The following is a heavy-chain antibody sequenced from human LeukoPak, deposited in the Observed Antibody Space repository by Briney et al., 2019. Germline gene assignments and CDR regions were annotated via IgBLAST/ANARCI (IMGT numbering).Heavy chain of an antibody. J-gene: IGHJ3*01. V-gene: IGHV1-2*02. Sequence: ASVKVSCKASGYTFTGYYMHWVRQAPGQGLEWMGWINPNSGGTNYAQKFQGRVTMTRDTSISTAYMELSRLRSDDTAVYYCARGLGYCTSTDCYSVPFDLWGQGTLVTVSS. D-gene: IGHD2-2*01. CDR2: INPNSGGT. CDR1: GYTFTGYY. CDR3: ARGLGYCTSTDCYSVPFDL.